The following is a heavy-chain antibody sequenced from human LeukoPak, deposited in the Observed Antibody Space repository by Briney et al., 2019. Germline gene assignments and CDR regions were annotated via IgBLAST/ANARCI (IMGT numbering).Heavy chain of an antibody. CDR2: IYYSGST. J-gene: IGHJ1*01. CDR3: ARLYCTTGVCYAKNTDDKYFQR. Sequence: PSETLSLTCTVSSGSISSYYWSWIRQPPGKGLEWIGYIYYSGSTNYNPSLKSRVTISVDTSKNQFTLKLSSVTAADTAVYYCARLYCTTGVCYAKNTDDKYFQRWGQGTLVTVSS. CDR1: SGSISSYY. V-gene: IGHV4-59*08. D-gene: IGHD2-8*01.